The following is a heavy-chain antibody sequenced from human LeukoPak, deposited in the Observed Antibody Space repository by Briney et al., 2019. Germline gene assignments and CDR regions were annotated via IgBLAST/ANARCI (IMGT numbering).Heavy chain of an antibody. CDR1: GFTFTSYT. Sequence: PGGSLRLSCAASGFTFTSYTMNWVRQAPGKGLEWVSTISVSGGTKYYADSVKGRFTISRDNSKNTLYLQMNSLRAEDTAVYYCAKDRKVAAGPFDSWGQATLVTVSS. CDR2: ISVSGGTK. V-gene: IGHV3-23*01. D-gene: IGHD6-6*01. CDR3: AKDRKVAAGPFDS. J-gene: IGHJ4*02.